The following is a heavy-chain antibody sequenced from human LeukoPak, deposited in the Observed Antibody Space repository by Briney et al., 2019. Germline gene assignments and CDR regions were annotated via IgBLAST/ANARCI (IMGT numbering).Heavy chain of an antibody. CDR3: ARDLYDSSGYYYYGMDV. J-gene: IGHJ6*02. D-gene: IGHD3-22*01. Sequence: KASETLSLTCTVSGGSISSYYWSWIRQPPEKGLEWTGYIYYSGSTNYNPSLKSRVTISVDTSKNQFSLKLSSVTAADTAVYYCARDLYDSSGYYYYGMDVWGQGTTVTVSS. CDR1: GGSISSYY. V-gene: IGHV4-59*01. CDR2: IYYSGST.